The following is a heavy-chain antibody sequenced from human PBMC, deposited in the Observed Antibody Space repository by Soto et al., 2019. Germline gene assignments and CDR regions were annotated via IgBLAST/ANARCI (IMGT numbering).Heavy chain of an antibody. CDR1: GYTFTSYA. Sequence: QVQLVQSGAEEKKPGASVTVSCKASGYTFTSYAMHWVRQAPGQRLEWMGWITAGNGNTKYSQKFQGRVTITRDTSASTAYMELSSLRSEDTAVYYCARSIVVVTALDYWGQGTLVTVSS. J-gene: IGHJ4*02. D-gene: IGHD2-21*02. CDR3: ARSIVVVTALDY. CDR2: ITAGNGNT. V-gene: IGHV1-3*05.